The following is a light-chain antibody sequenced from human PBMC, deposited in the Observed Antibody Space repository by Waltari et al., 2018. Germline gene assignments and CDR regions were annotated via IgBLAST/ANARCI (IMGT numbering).Light chain of an antibody. Sequence: EIVLTQSPPTLSLSPGDGATLPCRASQSVSTYLAWYQEKPGQAPRLLIYDASNRATGIPARFSGSGSGTDFTLTISGLEPEDSAVYFCQHRFNWPLTFGGGTKVEIK. CDR3: QHRFNWPLT. J-gene: IGKJ4*01. CDR1: QSVSTY. CDR2: DAS. V-gene: IGKV3-11*01.